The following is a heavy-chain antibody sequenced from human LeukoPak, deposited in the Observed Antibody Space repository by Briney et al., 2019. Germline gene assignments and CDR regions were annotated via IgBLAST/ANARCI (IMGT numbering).Heavy chain of an antibody. CDR2: IYHSGST. D-gene: IGHD6-19*01. V-gene: IGHV4-38-2*02. J-gene: IGHJ4*02. Sequence: SETLSLTCTVSGYSISSGYYWGWIRQPPGKGLEGIGSIYHSGSTYYNPSLKSQVTISVDTSKNQFSLKLSSVTAADTAVYYCAREARSHLIGQVAVEKFDYWGQGTLVTVSS. CDR1: GYSISSGYY. CDR3: AREARSHLIGQVAVEKFDY.